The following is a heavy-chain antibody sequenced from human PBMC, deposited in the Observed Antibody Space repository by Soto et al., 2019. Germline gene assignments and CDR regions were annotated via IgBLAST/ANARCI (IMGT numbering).Heavy chain of an antibody. CDR3: ARVFGTILFDY. D-gene: IGHD3-16*01. Sequence: QVQLVESGGGVVQPGRSLRLSCAASGFTFSSYAMHWVRQAPGKGLEWVAVISYDGSNKYYADSGKGRFTISRDNSKNTLYLQMNSLRAEDTAVYYCARVFGTILFDYWGQGTLVTVSS. V-gene: IGHV3-30-3*01. J-gene: IGHJ4*02. CDR2: ISYDGSNK. CDR1: GFTFSSYA.